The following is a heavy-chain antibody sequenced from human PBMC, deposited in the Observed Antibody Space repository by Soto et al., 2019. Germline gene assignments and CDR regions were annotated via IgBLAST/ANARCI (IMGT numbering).Heavy chain of an antibody. D-gene: IGHD3-3*01. CDR1: GGSITGYY. Sequence: QVQLQESGPGLVKPWETLSLICTVSGGSITGYYWSWIRQPPGKGLEWIGNMYYSGTTNYNPSLKSRVTISADTSKNQFALKLNSVTAADTAVYYCARRRDFWSDYYTGDFDYWGRGTLVTVSS. CDR3: ARRRDFWSDYYTGDFDY. J-gene: IGHJ4*02. V-gene: IGHV4-59*01. CDR2: MYYSGTT.